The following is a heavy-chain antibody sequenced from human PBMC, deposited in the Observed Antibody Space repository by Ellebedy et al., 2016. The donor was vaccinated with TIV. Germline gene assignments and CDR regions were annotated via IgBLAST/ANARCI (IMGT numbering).Heavy chain of an antibody. CDR1: GFTFSSYG. Sequence: GESLKISCAASGFTFSSYGMHWVRQAPGKGLEWVAVISYDGSNKYYADSVKGRFTISRDNSKNTLYLQMNSLRAEDTAVYYCARDSPYCSGGSCHMDYWGQGTLVTVSS. J-gene: IGHJ4*02. CDR2: ISYDGSNK. D-gene: IGHD2-15*01. CDR3: ARDSPYCSGGSCHMDY. V-gene: IGHV3-30*03.